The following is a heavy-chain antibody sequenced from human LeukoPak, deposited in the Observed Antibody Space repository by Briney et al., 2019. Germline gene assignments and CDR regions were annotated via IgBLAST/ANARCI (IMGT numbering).Heavy chain of an antibody. CDR2: MNPNSGNT. CDR1: GYTFTSYD. J-gene: IGHJ6*02. CDR3: ATQTAMVTDYYYGMDV. D-gene: IGHD5-18*01. V-gene: IGHV1-8*01. Sequence: ASVKVSCKASGYTFTSYDINWLRQATGQGLEWMGRMNPNSGNTGYAQKFQGRVTMTRNTSISTAYMELSSLRSEDTAVYYCATQTAMVTDYYYGMDVWGQGTTVTVSS.